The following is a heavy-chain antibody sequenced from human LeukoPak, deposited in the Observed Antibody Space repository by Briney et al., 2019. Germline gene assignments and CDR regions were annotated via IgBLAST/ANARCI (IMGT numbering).Heavy chain of an antibody. V-gene: IGHV1-69*13. CDR1: GGTFSSYA. CDR2: IIPIFGTA. CDR3: ARDRPDTAMARH. Sequence: SVKVSCKASGGTFSSYAISWVRQAPGQGLEWMGGIIPIFGTANYAQKFQGRVTITADESTSTAYMELSSLRSEDTAVYYCARDRPDTAMARHWGQGTLVTVSS. J-gene: IGHJ4*02. D-gene: IGHD5-18*01.